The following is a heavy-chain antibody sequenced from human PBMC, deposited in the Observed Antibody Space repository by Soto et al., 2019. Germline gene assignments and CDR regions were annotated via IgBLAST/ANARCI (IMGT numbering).Heavy chain of an antibody. CDR1: GFTFSSYS. CDR3: ARDDGGRGWSNDC. Sequence: EVQLVESGGGLVKPGGSLRLSCAASGFTFSSYSMNWVRQAPGKGLEWVSSISSSSSYIYYADSVKGRFTISRDNAKNSLYLQMNSLRAEDTAVYYCARDDGGRGWSNDCWGQGTLVTVSS. CDR2: ISSSSSYI. J-gene: IGHJ4*02. V-gene: IGHV3-21*01. D-gene: IGHD6-19*01.